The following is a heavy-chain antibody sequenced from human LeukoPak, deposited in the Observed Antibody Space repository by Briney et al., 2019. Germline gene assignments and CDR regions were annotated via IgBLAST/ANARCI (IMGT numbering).Heavy chain of an antibody. CDR3: ARQGQQLSIPLDY. J-gene: IGHJ4*02. V-gene: IGHV3-21*01. D-gene: IGHD6-13*01. CDR2: ISSSSYI. Sequence: GGSLRLSCAASGFTFSSYSMNWVRQAPGKGLEWVSSISSSSYIYYADSVKGRFTISRDNAKNSLYLQMNSLRAEDTAVYYCARQGQQLSIPLDYWGQGTLVTVSS. CDR1: GFTFSSYS.